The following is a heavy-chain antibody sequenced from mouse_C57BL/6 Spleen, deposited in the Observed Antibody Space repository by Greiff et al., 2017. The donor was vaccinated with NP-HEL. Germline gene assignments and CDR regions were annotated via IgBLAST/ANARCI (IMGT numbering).Heavy chain of an antibody. J-gene: IGHJ1*03. CDR2: INPYNGGT. CDR3: ARGGLGRWYFDV. V-gene: IGHV1-19*01. D-gene: IGHD4-1*01. Sequence: DVQLQESGSVLVKPGASVKMSCKASGYTFTDYYMNWVKQSHGKSLEWIGVINPYNGGTSYNQKFKGKATLTVDKSSSTAYMELNSLTSEDSAVYYCARGGLGRWYFDVWGTGTTVTVSS. CDR1: GYTFTDYY.